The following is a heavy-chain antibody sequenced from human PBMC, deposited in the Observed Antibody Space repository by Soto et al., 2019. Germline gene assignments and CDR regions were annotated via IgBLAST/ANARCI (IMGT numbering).Heavy chain of an antibody. J-gene: IGHJ4*02. V-gene: IGHV4-39*01. D-gene: IGHD6-6*01. CDR1: GGSISSSSYY. Sequence: LSLTCTVSGGSISSSSYYWGWIRQPPGKGLEWIGSIYYSGSTYYNPSLKSRVTISVDTSKNQFSLKLSSVTAADTAVYYCARHRGVEQLDFDYWGQGTLVTVSS. CDR2: IYYSGST. CDR3: ARHRGVEQLDFDY.